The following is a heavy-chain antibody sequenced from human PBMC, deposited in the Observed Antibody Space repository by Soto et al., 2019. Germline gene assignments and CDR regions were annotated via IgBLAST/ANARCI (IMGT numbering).Heavy chain of an antibody. V-gene: IGHV1-18*01. CDR2: VSASNGNT. CDR1: GYIFPSYG. Sequence: QVQLVQSGGEVKKPGASVKVSCKASGYIFPSYGISWVRQAPGQGPEWMGRVSASNGNTKYAQRLQGRVTMTTHTSTRRAYMDFQGLRSADPPVYYCAREMACRGTSIPWDYWGQGTLVTFSS. CDR3: AREMACRGTSIPWDY. J-gene: IGHJ4*02. D-gene: IGHD3-3*02.